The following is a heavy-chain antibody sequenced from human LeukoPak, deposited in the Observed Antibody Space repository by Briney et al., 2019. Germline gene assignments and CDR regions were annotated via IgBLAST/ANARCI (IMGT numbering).Heavy chain of an antibody. CDR1: GYTFTSYD. Sequence: ASVKVSRKASGYTFTSYDINWVRQATGQGLEWMGWMNPNSGNTGYAQKFQGRVTMTRNTSISTAYMELSSLRSEDTAVYYCARAPVLMVYAMYYYYMDVWGKGTTVTVSS. CDR3: ARAPVLMVYAMYYYYMDV. D-gene: IGHD2-8*01. J-gene: IGHJ6*03. V-gene: IGHV1-8*01. CDR2: MNPNSGNT.